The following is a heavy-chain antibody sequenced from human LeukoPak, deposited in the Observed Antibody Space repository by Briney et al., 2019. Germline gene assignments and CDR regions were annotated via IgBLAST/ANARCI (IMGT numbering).Heavy chain of an antibody. D-gene: IGHD6-13*01. CDR1: GYTFTSYY. J-gene: IGHJ4*02. CDR2: INPSGGST. V-gene: IGHV1-46*01. Sequence: GASVKVSCKASGYTFTSYYMHWVRQAPGQGLEWMGIINPSGGSTSYAQKFQGRVTMTRDMSTSTVYMELSRLRSDDTAVYYCARDRGGSSWYLGVLGYWGQGTLVTVSS. CDR3: ARDRGGSSWYLGVLGY.